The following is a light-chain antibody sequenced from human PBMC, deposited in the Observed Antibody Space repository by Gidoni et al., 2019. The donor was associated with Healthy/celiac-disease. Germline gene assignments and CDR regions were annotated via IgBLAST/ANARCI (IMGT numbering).Light chain of an antibody. Sequence: QSALTQPASVSGSHGQSITISCTGTSSDVGGYNYVSWYQQHPGKAPKLMIYEVSNRPSGVPDRFSGSKSGNTASLTISGLQAEDEADYYCSSYTSSSTLVVFGTGTKVTVL. J-gene: IGLJ1*01. CDR3: SSYTSSSTLVV. CDR2: EVS. V-gene: IGLV2-14*01. CDR1: SSDVGGYNY.